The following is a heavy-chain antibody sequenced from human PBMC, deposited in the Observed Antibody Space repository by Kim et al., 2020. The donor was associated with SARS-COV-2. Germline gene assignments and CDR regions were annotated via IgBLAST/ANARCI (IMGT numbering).Heavy chain of an antibody. CDR1: GYTFTSYD. V-gene: IGHV1-8*01. CDR2: MNPNSGNT. J-gene: IGHJ6*02. D-gene: IGHD3-16*01. CDR3: ASQVMGYDYVWGSYWYYYYYGMDV. Sequence: ASVKVSCKASGYTFTSYDINWVRQATGQGLAWMGWMNPNSGNTGYAQKFQGRVTITRNTSISTAYMELSSLRSEDTAVYYCASQVMGYDYVWGSYWYYYYYGMDVWGQGTTVTVSS.